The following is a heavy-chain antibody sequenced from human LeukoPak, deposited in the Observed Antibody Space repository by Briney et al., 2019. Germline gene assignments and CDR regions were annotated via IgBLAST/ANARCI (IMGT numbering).Heavy chain of an antibody. Sequence: SQTLSLTCAVSGGSISSGGYSWSWIRQPPGKGLEWIGYIYYSGSTYYNPSLKSRVTISVDTSKNQFSLKLSSVTAADTAVYYCARGPPQYYFDYWGQGTLVTVSS. CDR2: IYYSGST. J-gene: IGHJ4*02. V-gene: IGHV4-31*11. CDR3: ARGPPQYYFDY. CDR1: GGSISSGGYS.